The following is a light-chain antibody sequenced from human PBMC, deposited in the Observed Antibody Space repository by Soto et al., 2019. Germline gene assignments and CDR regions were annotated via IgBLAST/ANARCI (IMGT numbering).Light chain of an antibody. CDR2: LGS. J-gene: IGKJ5*01. CDR1: QSLLHSNGNNY. Sequence: DIVMTQSPLSLPVTPGEPASISCRSSQSLLHSNGNNYFDWYLQKPGQSPQLLIYLGSNRASGVPDRFSGSGSGTDFTLKISRAEAEDVGVYYCMQALQTPLTFGQGTRLEIK. CDR3: MQALQTPLT. V-gene: IGKV2-28*01.